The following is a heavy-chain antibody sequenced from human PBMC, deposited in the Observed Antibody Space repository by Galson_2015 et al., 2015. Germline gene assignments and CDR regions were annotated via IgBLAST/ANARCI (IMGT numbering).Heavy chain of an antibody. V-gene: IGHV4-39*07. D-gene: IGHD2-15*01. CDR2: YSGST. J-gene: IGHJ5*02. CDR3: ARSGRPYCSGGSCYWFDP. Sequence: YSGSTYYNPSLKSRVTISVDTSKNQFSLKLSSVTAADTAVYYCARSGRPYCSGGSCYWFDPWGQGTLVTVSS.